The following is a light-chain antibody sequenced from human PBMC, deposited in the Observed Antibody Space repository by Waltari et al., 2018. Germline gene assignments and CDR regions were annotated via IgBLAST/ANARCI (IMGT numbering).Light chain of an antibody. CDR1: HDISNY. J-gene: IGKJ4*01. CDR3: QQYKNLFPLT. CDR2: DAS. V-gene: IGKV1-33*01. Sequence: GDRVTITCQASHDISNYLNWYQQKPGKAPKLLIYDASNLETGVPSRFSGSGSGTDFTFTISSLQPEDMATYYCQQYKNLFPLTFGGGTKVGIK.